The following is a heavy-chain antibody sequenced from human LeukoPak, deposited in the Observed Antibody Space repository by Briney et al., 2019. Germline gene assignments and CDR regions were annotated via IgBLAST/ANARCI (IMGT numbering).Heavy chain of an antibody. Sequence: GGSLRLSCAASGFTVSNSYMSWVRQAPGKGLEWVSVIYSGGSTFYADSVRGRFTISRDNSKNTVFLQMNSLRAEDTAVYYCARGSGQQLVPHSDFWGQGTLVTVSS. D-gene: IGHD6-13*01. CDR3: ARGSGQQLVPHSDF. CDR1: GFTVSNSY. J-gene: IGHJ4*02. V-gene: IGHV3-53*01. CDR2: IYSGGST.